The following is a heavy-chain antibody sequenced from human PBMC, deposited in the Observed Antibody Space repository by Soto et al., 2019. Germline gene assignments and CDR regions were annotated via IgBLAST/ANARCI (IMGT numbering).Heavy chain of an antibody. Sequence: QVQLQESGPGLVKPSQTLSLTCTVSGGSISSGGYYWSWIRQHPGKGLEWIGYIYYSGSTYYNPSLKSRVNIPVDTSKNQFSLKLSSVTAADTAVYYCARFWVYSGSWDAFDIWGQGTMVTVSS. D-gene: IGHD1-26*01. CDR2: IYYSGST. V-gene: IGHV4-31*03. J-gene: IGHJ3*02. CDR3: ARFWVYSGSWDAFDI. CDR1: GGSISSGGYY.